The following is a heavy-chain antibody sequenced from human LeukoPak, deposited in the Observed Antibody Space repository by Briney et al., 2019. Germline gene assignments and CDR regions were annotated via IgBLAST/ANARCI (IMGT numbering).Heavy chain of an antibody. CDR3: AKASSGWYLYYFDY. D-gene: IGHD6-19*01. V-gene: IGHV3-23*01. CDR2: ISGSGGST. Sequence: GGSLRLSCAASGFTFSSYAMSWVRQAPGKGLEWVPAISGSGGSTYYADSVKGRFTISRDNSKNTLYLQMNSLRAEDTAVYYCAKASSGWYLYYFDYWGQGTLVTVSS. J-gene: IGHJ4*02. CDR1: GFTFSSYA.